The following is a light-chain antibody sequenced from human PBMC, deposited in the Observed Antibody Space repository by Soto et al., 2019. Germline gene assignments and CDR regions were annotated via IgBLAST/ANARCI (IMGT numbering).Light chain of an antibody. CDR2: ANK. Sequence: QSVLTQPPSVSGAPGQRVTISCTGTSSNIGAGYDVHWYQHLPGTAPKLLMYANKNRPSGVPDRFSGSKSGTSASLAITGLQAEDEADYYCCSYAGSYTLGVFGGGTQLTVL. J-gene: IGLJ3*02. V-gene: IGLV1-40*01. CDR1: SSNIGAGYD. CDR3: CSYAGSYTLGV.